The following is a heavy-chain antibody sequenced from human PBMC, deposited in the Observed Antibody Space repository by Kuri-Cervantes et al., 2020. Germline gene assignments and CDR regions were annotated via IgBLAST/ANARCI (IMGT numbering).Heavy chain of an antibody. CDR3: TRTAATVTTGFGGYDAFDI. D-gene: IGHD4-17*01. CDR1: GGTFSSYA. CDR2: IIPIFGTA. V-gene: IGHV1-69*06. Sequence: SVKVSCKASGGTFSSYAISWVRQAPGQGLEWMGGIIPIFGTANYAQKFQGRVTITADKSTSTAYMELSSLGSEDTAVYYCTRTAATVTTGFGGYDAFDIWGQGTMVTVSS. J-gene: IGHJ3*02.